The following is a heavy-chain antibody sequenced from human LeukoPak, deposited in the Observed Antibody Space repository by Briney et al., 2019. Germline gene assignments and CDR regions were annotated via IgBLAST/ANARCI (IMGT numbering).Heavy chain of an antibody. D-gene: IGHD6-25*01. J-gene: IGHJ4*02. CDR1: GFTFSSYA. CDR2: ITGSGDTA. CDR3: VKDYSTIAAAANPLFDY. Sequence: VGSLRLSCAASGFTFSSYAVTWVRQAPGKGLEWVSSITGSGDTAFYADSVKGRFTISRDNSKNILYLQMHSLRVEDTAVYYCVKDYSTIAAAANPLFDYWGQGALVTVSS. V-gene: IGHV3-23*01.